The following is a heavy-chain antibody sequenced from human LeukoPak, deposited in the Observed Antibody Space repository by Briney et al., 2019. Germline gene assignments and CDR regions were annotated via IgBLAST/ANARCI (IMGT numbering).Heavy chain of an antibody. CDR3: AKDRHCSGGSCYPGPYYYGMDV. J-gene: IGHJ6*02. D-gene: IGHD2-15*01. CDR2: ISYDGSNK. Sequence: GRSPRLSCAASGFTFSSYGMHWVRQAPGKGLEWVAVISYDGSNKYYADSVKGRFTISRDNSKNTLYLQMNSLRAEDTAVYYCAKDRHCSGGSCYPGPYYYGMDVWGQGTTVTVSS. CDR1: GFTFSSYG. V-gene: IGHV3-30*18.